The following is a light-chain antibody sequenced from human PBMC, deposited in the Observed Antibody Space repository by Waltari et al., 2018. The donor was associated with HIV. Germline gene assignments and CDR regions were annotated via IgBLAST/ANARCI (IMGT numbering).Light chain of an antibody. CDR3: QSYDSTLNAAVV. V-gene: IGLV1-40*01. Sequence: QSVLTQPPSVSGSPGQRVPSSCTGSSSKTGADSEVHCYQQIPGTAPKLRTSGNKNRPSGVPDRFSASKSGTSASLAITGLQPEDEADYFCQSYDSTLNAAVVFGGGTKLTVL. CDR2: GNK. J-gene: IGLJ2*01. CDR1: SSKTGADSE.